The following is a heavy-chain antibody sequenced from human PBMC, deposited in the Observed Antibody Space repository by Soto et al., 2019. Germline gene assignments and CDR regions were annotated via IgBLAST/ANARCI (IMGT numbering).Heavy chain of an antibody. J-gene: IGHJ4*02. CDR1: GYSFTIYG. CDR2: ISTYDGNT. V-gene: IGHV1-18*01. Sequence: SVKVSCKASGYSFTIYGITWVRQAPVQGPEWMGWISTYDGNTNYAQNFQGRVSMARDTSTSTAYMELRSLRSDDTAVYYCARDRGRSCIGGTCPFDYWGQGTLVTVSS. D-gene: IGHD2-15*01. CDR3: ARDRGRSCIGGTCPFDY.